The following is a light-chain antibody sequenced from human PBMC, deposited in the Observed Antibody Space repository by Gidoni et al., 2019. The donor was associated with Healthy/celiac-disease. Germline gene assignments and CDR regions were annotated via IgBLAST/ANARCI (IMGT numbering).Light chain of an antibody. V-gene: IGKV1-39*01. J-gene: IGKJ2*01. CDR3: QQSYSTPYT. Sequence: DIQMTQSPSSLSASVGDRVTITCRASQSISSYLNWYQQKPGKAPKLLIYAASSLQSGVPSRFSGSGSGTDFNLNISSLQPEDFATYYCQQSYSTPYTVGQGTKLEIK. CDR1: QSISSY. CDR2: AAS.